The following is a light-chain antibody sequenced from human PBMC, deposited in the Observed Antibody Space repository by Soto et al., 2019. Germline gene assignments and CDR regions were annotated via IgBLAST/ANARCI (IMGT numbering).Light chain of an antibody. CDR3: PPFAASGTLVV. V-gene: IGLV2-23*01. CDR2: ADT. Sequence: QSVLTQPASVSGSPGQSITISCSGTKTGIGNYNLVSWYQRHPDKAPKLIIYADTMRPSGISNCFSASKSGTTASLTISGLQAEYETDYHRPPFAASGTLVVFGGGTQLTVL. CDR1: KTGIGNYNL. J-gene: IGLJ2*01.